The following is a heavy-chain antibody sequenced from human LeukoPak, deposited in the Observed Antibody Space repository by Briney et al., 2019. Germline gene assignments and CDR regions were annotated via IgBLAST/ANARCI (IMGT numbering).Heavy chain of an antibody. J-gene: IGHJ4*02. D-gene: IGHD6-25*01. CDR2: ISGSGSST. V-gene: IGHV3-23*01. Sequence: PGGSLTLSCAASGFTFSSYAMSWVRQAPGKGLEWVSAISGSGSSTHYAGSVRGRFTTSRDNSKRTVYLQMNSLRVEDTAVYYCAPLAANIFDYWGQGTLVTASS. CDR1: GFTFSSYA. CDR3: APLAANIFDY.